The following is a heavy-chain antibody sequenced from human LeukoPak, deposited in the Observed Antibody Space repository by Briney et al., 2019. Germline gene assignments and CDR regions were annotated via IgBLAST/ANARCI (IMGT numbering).Heavy chain of an antibody. V-gene: IGHV3-23*01. D-gene: IGHD5-12*01. Sequence: GGSLRLPCAASGFTFSSYSMNWVRQAPGKGLEWVSAISGSGGSTYYADSVKGRFTISRDNSKNTLYLQMNSLRAEDTAVYYCAKAHRGYALEDYWGQGTLVTVSS. CDR2: ISGSGGST. CDR1: GFTFSSYS. J-gene: IGHJ4*02. CDR3: AKAHRGYALEDY.